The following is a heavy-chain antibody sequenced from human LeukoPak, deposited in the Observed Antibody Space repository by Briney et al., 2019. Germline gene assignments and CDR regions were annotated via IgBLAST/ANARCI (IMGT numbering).Heavy chain of an antibody. Sequence: GGSLRLSCAASGFTFSSYAMSWVRQAPGKGLEWVSSISSSSSYIYYADSVKGRFTISRDNAKNSLYLQMNSLRAEDTAVYYCASYGGNSKRDYWGQGTLVTVSS. CDR3: ASYGGNSKRDY. J-gene: IGHJ4*02. CDR2: ISSSSSYI. D-gene: IGHD4-23*01. CDR1: GFTFSSYA. V-gene: IGHV3-21*01.